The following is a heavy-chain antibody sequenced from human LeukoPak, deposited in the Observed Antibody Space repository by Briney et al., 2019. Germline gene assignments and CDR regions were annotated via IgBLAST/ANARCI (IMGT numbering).Heavy chain of an antibody. J-gene: IGHJ6*03. CDR1: GFTFTSSA. Sequence: ASVKVSCKASGFTFTSSAMQWVRQARGRRLEWIGWIVVGSGNTNYAQKFQERVTITRDMSTSTAYMELSSLRSEDTAVYYCAAGQVYCSSTSCYKGYYYYYMDVWGKGTTVTVSS. CDR3: AAGQVYCSSTSCYKGYYYYYMDV. CDR2: IVVGSGNT. D-gene: IGHD2-2*02. V-gene: IGHV1-58*02.